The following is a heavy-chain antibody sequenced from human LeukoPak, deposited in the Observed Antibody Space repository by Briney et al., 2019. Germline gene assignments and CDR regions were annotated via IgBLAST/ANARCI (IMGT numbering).Heavy chain of an antibody. D-gene: IGHD3-10*01. V-gene: IGHV1-69*06. CDR1: GGTFSSYA. CDR3: ARERGFPNYFDY. Sequence: SVKVSCKASGGTFSSYAISWVRQAPGQGLEWMGGIIPIFGTANYAQKFQGRVTITADKSTSTAYMELSSLRSEDTAVYYCARERGFPNYFDYWGRGTLVTVSS. J-gene: IGHJ4*02. CDR2: IIPIFGTA.